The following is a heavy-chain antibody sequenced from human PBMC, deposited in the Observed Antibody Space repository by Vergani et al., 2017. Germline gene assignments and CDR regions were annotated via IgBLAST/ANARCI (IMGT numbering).Heavy chain of an antibody. D-gene: IGHD6-19*01. J-gene: IGHJ4*02. Sequence: VQLVESGGGLVQPGRSLRLSCAASGFTFDDYAMHWVRQAPGKGLEWVSGISWNSGSIGYADSVKGRFTISRDNAKNSLYLQMNSLRAEDTALYYCAKDNLFVSGWYSYFDYWGQGTLVTVSS. CDR3: AKDNLFVSGWYSYFDY. CDR2: ISWNSGSI. CDR1: GFTFDDYA. V-gene: IGHV3-9*01.